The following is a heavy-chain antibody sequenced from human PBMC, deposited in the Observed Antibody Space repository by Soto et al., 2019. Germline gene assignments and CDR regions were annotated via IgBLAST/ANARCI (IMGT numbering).Heavy chain of an antibody. V-gene: IGHV5-10-1*01. CDR2: IDPSDSQT. CDR3: ARQIYDSDTGPNFQYYFDS. CDR1: GYSFAGYW. J-gene: IGHJ4*02. D-gene: IGHD3-22*01. Sequence: EESLKISCNGAGYSFAGYWITWVRQKPWKVLEWMGRIDPSDSQTYYSPSFRGHVTISVTKSITTVFLQWSSLRASDTAMYYCARQIYDSDTGPNFQYYFDSWGQGTPVTVSS.